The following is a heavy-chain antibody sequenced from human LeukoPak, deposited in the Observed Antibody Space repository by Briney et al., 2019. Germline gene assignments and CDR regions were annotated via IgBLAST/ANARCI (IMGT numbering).Heavy chain of an antibody. CDR1: DDSISNYY. J-gene: IGHJ3*02. D-gene: IGHD6-13*01. CDR2: AHYSGNT. CDR3: AGYDVGSNWAQSFDI. V-gene: IGHV4-59*01. Sequence: SETLSLTCTVSDDSISNYYWNWIRQPPGKGLEWLGFAHYSGNTNYNPSLQSRVTISIDTSKSQFSLKLSSVTAADTAVYYCAGYDVGSNWAQSFDIWGQGTMVTVSS.